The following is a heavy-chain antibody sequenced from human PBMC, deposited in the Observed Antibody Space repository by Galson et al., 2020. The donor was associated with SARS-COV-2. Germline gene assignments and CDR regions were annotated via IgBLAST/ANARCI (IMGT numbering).Heavy chain of an antibody. V-gene: IGHV3-30*18. Sequence: GGSLRLSCAASGFSFTNYGMYWVRQAPGKGLEWVATISYEGSLQYYADSVKDRFTISRDSSKNTLYLQMNSLRPEDTAVYYCAKRGGPFELSVYCYMDVWGEGTTVAVSS. CDR2: ISYEGSLQ. CDR3: AKRGGPFELSVYCYMDV. J-gene: IGHJ6*03. D-gene: IGHD1-7*01. CDR1: GFSFTNYG.